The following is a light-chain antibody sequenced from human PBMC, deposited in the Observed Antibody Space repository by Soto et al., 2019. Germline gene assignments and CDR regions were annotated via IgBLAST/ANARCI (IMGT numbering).Light chain of an antibody. Sequence: EIVLSQSPGTLSLSPGERATLSCRASQSVTSTSLSWYQQKTGQAPRLLIYGAANRATGIPDRFSGRGSGTDFTLTISRLEPEDFAVYYCQLYGSSPIYSFGQGTTLELK. CDR1: QSVTSTS. V-gene: IGKV3-20*01. J-gene: IGKJ2*01. CDR2: GAA. CDR3: QLYGSSPIYS.